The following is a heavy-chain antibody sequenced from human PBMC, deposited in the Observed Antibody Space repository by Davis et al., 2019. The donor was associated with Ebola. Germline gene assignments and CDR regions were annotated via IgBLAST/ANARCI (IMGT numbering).Heavy chain of an antibody. J-gene: IGHJ4*02. V-gene: IGHV3-33*01. CDR1: GYTFTSYY. CDR2: IWYDGSRK. D-gene: IGHD2-15*01. CDR3: AIPDCSGANCYSVYIKN. Sequence: SCKASGYTFTSYYMHWVRQAPDKGLEWVAVIWYDGSRKYYGDSVKGRFTISRDNSNNLLYLQMNSLRAEDTAVYYCAIPDCSGANCYSVYIKNWGQGTLVTVSS.